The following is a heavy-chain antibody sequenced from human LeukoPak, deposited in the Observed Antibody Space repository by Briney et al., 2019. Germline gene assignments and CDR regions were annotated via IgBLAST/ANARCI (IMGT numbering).Heavy chain of an antibody. CDR2: ISAYRGNT. Sequence: ASVKVSCKASGYTFTSYGISWVRQAPGQGLEWMGWISAYRGNTYYAQKLQGRVTLTTDTSTSTAYMELRSLRSDDTAVNYCARDLYYYDSSGFHDVFDIWGQGTMVTVSS. CDR3: ARDLYYYDSSGFHDVFDI. V-gene: IGHV1-18*01. CDR1: GYTFTSYG. D-gene: IGHD3-22*01. J-gene: IGHJ3*02.